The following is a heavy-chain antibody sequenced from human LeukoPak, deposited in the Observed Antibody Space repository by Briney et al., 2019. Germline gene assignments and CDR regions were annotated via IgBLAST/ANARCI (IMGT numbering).Heavy chain of an antibody. J-gene: IGHJ5*01. CDR1: GFTFSTYW. D-gene: IGHD4-17*01. CDR3: ARAPRYGAYDS. Sequence: PGGSLRLSCAASGFTFSTYWMSWVRQAPGKGLEWVSVIYSGGSTYYADSVKGRFTISRDISKNTLYLQMNSLRAEDTAVYYCARAPRYGAYDSWGQGTLVTVSS. V-gene: IGHV3-66*01. CDR2: IYSGGST.